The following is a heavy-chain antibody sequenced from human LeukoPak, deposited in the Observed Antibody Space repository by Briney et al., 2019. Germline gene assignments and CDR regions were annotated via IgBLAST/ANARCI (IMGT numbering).Heavy chain of an antibody. J-gene: IGHJ4*02. V-gene: IGHV4-34*01. CDR2: INHSGST. D-gene: IGHD3-22*01. CDR3: ARLVLRYDSSGYYFRSYYFDY. CDR1: GGSFSGYY. Sequence: ASETLSLTCAVYGGSFSGYYWSWIRQPPGKGLEWIGEINHSGSTNYNPSLKSRVTISVDTSKNQFSLKLSSVTAADTAVYYCARLVLRYDSSGYYFRSYYFDYWGQGTLVTVSS.